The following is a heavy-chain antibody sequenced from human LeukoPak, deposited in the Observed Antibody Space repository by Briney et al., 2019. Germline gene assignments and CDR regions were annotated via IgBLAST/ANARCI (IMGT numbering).Heavy chain of an antibody. CDR2: ITTYNGDT. J-gene: IGHJ4*02. Sequence: ASVKVSCKTSGYTFTNYGINWVRQAPGQGLEWIGWITTYNGDTNYAQKLQGRVTMTTDTSTSTAYMELRSLRSDDTAVYYCARGSSYGFSMGYWGQGTLVTVSS. CDR1: GYTFTNYG. V-gene: IGHV1-18*01. CDR3: ARGSSYGFSMGY. D-gene: IGHD5-18*01.